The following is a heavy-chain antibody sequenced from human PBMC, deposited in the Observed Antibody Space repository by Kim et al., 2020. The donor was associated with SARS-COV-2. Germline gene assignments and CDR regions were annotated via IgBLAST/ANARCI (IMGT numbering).Heavy chain of an antibody. J-gene: IGHJ3*02. CDR2: IGDSGVST. CDR3: ARDYHVSSNGDAFNI. V-gene: IGHV3-23*01. CDR1: GFTFSSYA. Sequence: GGSLRLSCVASGFTFSSYAMTWVRQAPGKGLEWVSTIGDSGVSTFYADPVKGRFTISRDNSKSTLYLEMKSLRADDTAIYYCARDYHVSSNGDAFNIWGQGTMVTVSS. D-gene: IGHD4-4*01.